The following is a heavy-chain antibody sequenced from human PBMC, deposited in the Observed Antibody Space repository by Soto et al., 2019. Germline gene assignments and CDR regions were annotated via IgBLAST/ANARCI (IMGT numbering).Heavy chain of an antibody. Sequence: EVQLLESGGGLVQPGGSLRLSCAASGFTFSSYAMSWVRQAPGKGLEWVSAISGSGGSTYYADSVKGRFTISRDNFKNTLYLQMNSLRAEDTAVYYCARFPTTVTNVHLTPNSWGMDVWGQGTTVTVSS. V-gene: IGHV3-23*01. CDR2: ISGSGGST. D-gene: IGHD4-17*01. CDR1: GFTFSSYA. J-gene: IGHJ6*02. CDR3: ARFPTTVTNVHLTPNSWGMDV.